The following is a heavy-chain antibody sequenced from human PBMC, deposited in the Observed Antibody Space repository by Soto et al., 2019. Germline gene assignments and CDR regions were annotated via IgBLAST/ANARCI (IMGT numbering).Heavy chain of an antibody. Sequence: GGSLRLSCVGSGFTFSSYGMHWVRQAPGKGLECVAVISDTGSSHYYAASVEGRFTISRENSKNTLSLHMDRLRVEDTAVYYCAKDRGGDCPDNSCYFGADYWGQGTPLTVSS. CDR2: ISDTGSSH. CDR3: AKDRGGDCPDNSCYFGADY. J-gene: IGHJ4*02. D-gene: IGHD2-2*01. CDR1: GFTFSSYG. V-gene: IGHV3-30*18.